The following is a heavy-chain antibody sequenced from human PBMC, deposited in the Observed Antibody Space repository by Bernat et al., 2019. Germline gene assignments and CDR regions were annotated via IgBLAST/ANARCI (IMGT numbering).Heavy chain of an antibody. CDR1: GFSFNSYA. V-gene: IGHV3-30*01. CDR2: ISFDGSDK. J-gene: IGHJ3*02. D-gene: IGHD4-11*01. CDR3: ARYGGPTITTYDAFDI. Sequence: QVQLVESGGDLVQPGRSLRLSCAASGFSFNSYALHWVRQAPGKGLEWVAIISFDGSDKYYAESVKGRFTISRDNSKNTLYLEMNSLRGEDTAIYYCARYGGPTITTYDAFDIWGHGAMVTVSS.